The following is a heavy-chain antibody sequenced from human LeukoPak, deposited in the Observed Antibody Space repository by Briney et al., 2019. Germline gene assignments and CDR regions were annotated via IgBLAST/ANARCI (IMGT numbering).Heavy chain of an antibody. CDR1: GFTFSSYG. V-gene: IGHV3-30*18. CDR3: AKDLYYYDSSGLFDY. CDR2: ISYDGSNK. J-gene: IGHJ4*02. D-gene: IGHD3-22*01. Sequence: PGGPLRLSCAASGFTFSSYGMHWVRQAPGKGLEWVAVISYDGSNKYYADSVKGRFTISRDNSKNTLYLQMNSLRAEDTAVYYCAKDLYYYDSSGLFDYWGQGTLVTVSS.